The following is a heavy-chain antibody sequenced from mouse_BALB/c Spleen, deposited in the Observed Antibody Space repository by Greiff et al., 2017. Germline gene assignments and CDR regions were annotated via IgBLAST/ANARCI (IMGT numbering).Heavy chain of an antibody. V-gene: IGHV2-9*02. D-gene: IGHD1-2*01. CDR1: GFSLTSYG. Sequence: QVQLQQSGPGLVAPSQSLSITCTVSGFSLTSYGVHWVRQPPGKGLEWLGVIWAGGSTNYNSALMSRLSISKDNSKSQVFLKMNSLQTDDTAMYYCARGEGITTATSAMDYWGQGTSVTVSS. J-gene: IGHJ4*01. CDR3: ARGEGITTATSAMDY. CDR2: IWAGGST.